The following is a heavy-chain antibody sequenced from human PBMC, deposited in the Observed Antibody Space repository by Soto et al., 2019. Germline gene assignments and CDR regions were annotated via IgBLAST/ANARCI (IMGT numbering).Heavy chain of an antibody. CDR3: TTVPFIKRLYYYYYYMDV. CDR1: GFTFSNAW. Sequence: EVQLVESGGGLVKPGGSLRLSCAASGFTFSNAWMSWVRQAPGKGLEWVGRIKSKTDGGTTDYAAPVKGRFTISRDDSNNTLYLQMNSLKTEDTAVYYCTTVPFIKRLYYYYYYMDVWGKGTTVTVSS. D-gene: IGHD3-16*02. CDR2: IKSKTDGGTT. V-gene: IGHV3-15*01. J-gene: IGHJ6*03.